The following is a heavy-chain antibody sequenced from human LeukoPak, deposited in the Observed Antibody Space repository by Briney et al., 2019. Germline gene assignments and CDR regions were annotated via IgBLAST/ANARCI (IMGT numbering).Heavy chain of an antibody. D-gene: IGHD3-10*01. V-gene: IGHV3-30*03. J-gene: IGHJ5*02. CDR2: ISYDGSNK. CDR3: ARDRGSDWFDP. Sequence: PGGSLRLSCAASGFTFSSYGMHWVRQAPGKGLEWVAVISYDGSNKYYADSVKGRFTISRDNSKNTLYLQMNSLRAEDTAVYYCARDRGSDWFDPWGQGTLVTVSS. CDR1: GFTFSSYG.